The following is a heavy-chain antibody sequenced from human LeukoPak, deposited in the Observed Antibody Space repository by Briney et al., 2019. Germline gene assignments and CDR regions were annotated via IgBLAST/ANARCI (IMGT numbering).Heavy chain of an antibody. CDR3: ARDNGRSSSWYYYYYYMDV. CDR2: IYTSGST. V-gene: IGHV4-4*07. CDR1: GGSISSYY. Sequence: SETLSLTCTVSGGSISSYYWSWIRQPAGKGLEWIGRIYTSGSTNYNPSLKSRATMSVDKSKNQFSLKLSSVPAADTAVYYCARDNGRSSSWYYYYYYMDVWGKGTTVTVSS. J-gene: IGHJ6*03. D-gene: IGHD6-13*01.